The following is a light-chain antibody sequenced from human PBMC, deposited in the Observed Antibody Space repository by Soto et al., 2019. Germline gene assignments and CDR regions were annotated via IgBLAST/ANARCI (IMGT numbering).Light chain of an antibody. J-gene: IGKJ2*01. CDR1: QGINNY. Sequence: DIQMTQSPSSLSASIGDRVTITCRASQGINNYLAWYQQRPGKVPELLIYGASTLQSGVPPRFSGSGSGTEFTLTISSLQPEDVATYYCQKYNSYSRLYTFGQGTKLEIK. V-gene: IGKV1-27*01. CDR3: QKYNSYSRLYT. CDR2: GAS.